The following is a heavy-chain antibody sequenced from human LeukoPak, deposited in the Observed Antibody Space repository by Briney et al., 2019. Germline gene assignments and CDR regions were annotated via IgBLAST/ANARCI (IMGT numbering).Heavy chain of an antibody. V-gene: IGHV1-18*01. D-gene: IGHD6-19*01. CDR1: GYTFTSFG. CDR3: ARAVGSGWSSYLDY. J-gene: IGHJ4*02. Sequence: VASVKVSCKASGYTFTSFGISWVRQAPGQGLEWMGWITTYNGNTKYAQKVQGRVTMTTDTSTSTAYMELRSLRSDDTAVYYCARAVGSGWSSYLDYWGQGTLVAVSS. CDR2: ITTYNGNT.